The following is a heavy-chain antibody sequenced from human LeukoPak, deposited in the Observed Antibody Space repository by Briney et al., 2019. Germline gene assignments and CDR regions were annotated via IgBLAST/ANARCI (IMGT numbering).Heavy chain of an antibody. J-gene: IGHJ3*02. CDR3: ARRRGDDAFDI. V-gene: IGHV3-9*01. D-gene: IGHD1-1*01. Sequence: GGSLRLSCAASGFTFDDYVMHWVRQAPGKGLEWVSGITWNSDTIAYADSVKGRFTISRDNAKNSLYLQMNSLRAEDTALYHCARRRGDDAFDIWGQGTMVTVSS. CDR2: ITWNSDTI. CDR1: GFTFDDYV.